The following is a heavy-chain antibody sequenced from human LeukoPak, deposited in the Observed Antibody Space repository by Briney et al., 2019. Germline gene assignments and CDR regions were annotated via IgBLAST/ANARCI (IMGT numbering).Heavy chain of an antibody. J-gene: IGHJ6*03. V-gene: IGHV4-59*11. Sequence: PSETLSLTCTVSGGSISSHYWSWIRQPPGKGLEWIGYIYYSGSTNYNPSLKSRVTISVATSKNQFTLKLSPVTAADTAVYYCTRWDRTNYDFWRGVHYYYYRAVGGKGTTVTAS. CDR3: TRWDRTNYDFWRGVHYYYYRAV. D-gene: IGHD3-3*01. CDR2: IYYSGST. CDR1: GGSISSHY.